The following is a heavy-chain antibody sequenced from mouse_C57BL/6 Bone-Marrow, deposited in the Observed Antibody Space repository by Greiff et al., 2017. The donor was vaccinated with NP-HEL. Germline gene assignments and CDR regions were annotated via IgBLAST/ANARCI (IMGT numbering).Heavy chain of an antibody. CDR1: GFSFNTYA. J-gene: IGHJ4*01. V-gene: IGHV10-1*01. CDR2: IRSKSNNYAT. D-gene: IGHD2-1*01. CDR3: VRQDYGNYVGNYYAMDY. Sequence: VQLVESGGGLVQPKGSLKLSCAASGFSFNTYAMNWVRQAPGKGLEWVARIRSKSNNYATYYADSVKDRFTISRDDSESMLYLQMNNLKTEDTAMYYCVRQDYGNYVGNYYAMDYWGQGTSVTVSS.